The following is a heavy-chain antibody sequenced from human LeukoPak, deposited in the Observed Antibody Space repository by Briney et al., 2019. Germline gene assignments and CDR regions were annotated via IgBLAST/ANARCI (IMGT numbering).Heavy chain of an antibody. CDR2: IYYSGST. V-gene: IGHV4-31*03. D-gene: IGHD3-10*01. CDR1: GGSISSGGYY. Sequence: PSETLSLTCTVSGGSISSGGYYWSWIRQHPGKGLECIGYIYYSGSTYYNPSLKSRVTISVDTSKNQFSLKLSSVTAADTAVYYCARGYYGSGSFDYWGQGTLVTVSS. J-gene: IGHJ4*02. CDR3: ARGYYGSGSFDY.